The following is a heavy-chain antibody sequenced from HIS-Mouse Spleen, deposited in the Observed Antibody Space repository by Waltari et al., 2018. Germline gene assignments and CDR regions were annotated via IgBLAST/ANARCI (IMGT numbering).Heavy chain of an antibody. J-gene: IGHJ2*01. Sequence: QLQLQESGPGLVKPSETLSLTCTVSGCSISSSSYYWGWIRQPPGKGLECIGSIYYSGRTYYNPSLKSRVTISVDTSKNQFSLKLSSVTAADTAVYYCAREIPYSSSWYDWYFDLWGRGTLVTVSS. CDR3: AREIPYSSSWYDWYFDL. CDR1: GCSISSSSYY. D-gene: IGHD6-13*01. V-gene: IGHV4-39*07. CDR2: IYYSGRT.